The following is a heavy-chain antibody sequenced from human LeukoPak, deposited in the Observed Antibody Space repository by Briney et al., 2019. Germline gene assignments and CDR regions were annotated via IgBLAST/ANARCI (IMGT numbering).Heavy chain of an antibody. CDR3: ARGRPHGNDY. CDR2: IASDGSST. J-gene: IGHJ4*02. Sequence: GGSLRLSCAASGFTFSSYWMNWVRQAPGKGLVWVSRIASDGSSTTYADSVKGRFSISRDNAKNTLYLQMNSMRVEDTAVYYCARGRPHGNDYWGQGTLVTVSS. D-gene: IGHD4-23*01. V-gene: IGHV3-74*01. CDR1: GFTFSSYW.